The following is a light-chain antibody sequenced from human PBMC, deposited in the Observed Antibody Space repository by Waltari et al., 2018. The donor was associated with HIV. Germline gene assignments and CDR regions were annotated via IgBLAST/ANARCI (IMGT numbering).Light chain of an antibody. J-gene: IGLJ3*02. CDR1: SGDVGDYNY. CDR2: EVS. Sequence: QSALTQPPSASGSPGHPVTISCTGTSGDVGDYNYVSWYQHQPGRVPKVIIYEVSKRPPGVPDRFSASKPVTTASLAVSGLQTDDEGDYYCSSYTGSMLMFGGGTKLTVL. V-gene: IGLV2-8*01. CDR3: SSYTGSMLM.